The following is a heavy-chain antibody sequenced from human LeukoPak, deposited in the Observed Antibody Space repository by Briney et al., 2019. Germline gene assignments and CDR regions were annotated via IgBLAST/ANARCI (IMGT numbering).Heavy chain of an antibody. V-gene: IGHV4-59*08. CDR1: GGSLTIHN. CDR3: ARHLDIAASGTFDY. Sequence: PETLSLTCAVSGGSLTIHNWSSIRQPPRKRLGWVGYIYYSGSTNYKPSLKSRVTISVDTSKNQFSLKLTSVTAADTAVYYCARHLDIAASGTFDYWGQGTLVTVPS. J-gene: IGHJ4*02. D-gene: IGHD6-13*01. CDR2: IYYSGST.